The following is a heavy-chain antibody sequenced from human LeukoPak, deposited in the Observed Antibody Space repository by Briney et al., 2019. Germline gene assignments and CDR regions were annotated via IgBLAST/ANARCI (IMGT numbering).Heavy chain of an antibody. CDR2: ISNNAGNT. Sequence: PGWSLRLSCAAAGFTFSNSAMSLVRQAPGKGVEWVSSISNNAGNTYYAYSVKGRFTISRDNSYNTLYLQMNILTADDTAIYYFARDYSYGYHSDYWGQGTLVTVSS. CDR1: GFTFSNSA. CDR3: ARDYSYGYHSDY. V-gene: IGHV3-23*01. J-gene: IGHJ4*02. D-gene: IGHD5-18*01.